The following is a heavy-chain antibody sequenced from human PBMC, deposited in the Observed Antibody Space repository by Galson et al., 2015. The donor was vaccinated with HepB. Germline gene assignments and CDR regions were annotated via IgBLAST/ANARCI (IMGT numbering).Heavy chain of an antibody. D-gene: IGHD3-22*01. CDR2: IILIFGTA. J-gene: IGHJ4*02. V-gene: IGHV1-69*13. CDR3: ARVTYYDSSGYFSY. Sequence: SVKVSCKASGGTFSSYAISWVRQAPGQGLEWMGGIILIFGTANYAQKFQGRVTITADESTSTAYMELSSLRSEDTAVYYCARVTYYDSSGYFSYWGQGTLVTVSS. CDR1: GGTFSSYA.